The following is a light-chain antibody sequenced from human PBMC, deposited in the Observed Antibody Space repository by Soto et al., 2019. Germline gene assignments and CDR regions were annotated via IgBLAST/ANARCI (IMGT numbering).Light chain of an antibody. CDR2: GAS. CDR3: QQYGSSPST. J-gene: IGKJ1*01. Sequence: EIVLTQSPGTLSLSPGERATLSCRASQSVRSSNLAWYQQKPGQAPRLLIYGASSRATGIPHRFSGSGSGTDFTFTFSRLEPEDFAVYYCQQYGSSPSTFGQGTKVDIK. V-gene: IGKV3-20*01. CDR1: QSVRSSN.